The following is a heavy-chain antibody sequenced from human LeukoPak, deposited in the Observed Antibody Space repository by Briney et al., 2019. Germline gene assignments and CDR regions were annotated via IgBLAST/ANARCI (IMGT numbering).Heavy chain of an antibody. Sequence: SETLSLTCTVSGGSISSYYWSWIRQPPGKGLEWIGYIYYSGSTNYNPSLKSRVTISVDTSKNQFSLKLSSVTAADTAVYYCARASVWFGELLFPNNWFDPWGQGTLITVSS. D-gene: IGHD3-10*01. CDR1: GGSISSYY. V-gene: IGHV4-59*01. CDR2: IYYSGST. CDR3: ARASVWFGELLFPNNWFDP. J-gene: IGHJ5*02.